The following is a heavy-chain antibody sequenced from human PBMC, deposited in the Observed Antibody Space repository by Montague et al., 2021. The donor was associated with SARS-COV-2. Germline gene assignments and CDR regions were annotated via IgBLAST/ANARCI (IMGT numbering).Heavy chain of an antibody. CDR1: GGSISSSSYY. V-gene: IGHV4-39*01. D-gene: IGHD3-22*01. J-gene: IGHJ4*02. CDR3: ARYGKNRIGMLVVVIGYFDY. CDR2: IYHSGST. Sequence: SETLSLTCTVSGGSISSSSYYWGWIRQPPGKGLEWIGSIYHSGSTYYNPPLKSRVTISVDTSKNQFSLKLSSVTAADTAVYYCARYGKNRIGMLVVVIGYFDYWGQGTLVTVSS.